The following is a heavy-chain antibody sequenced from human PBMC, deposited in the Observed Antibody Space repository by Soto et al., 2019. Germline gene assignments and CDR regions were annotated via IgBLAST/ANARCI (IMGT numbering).Heavy chain of an antibody. CDR3: ARDAVSENGQWDWFDP. Sequence: EVQLLESGGGLVQPGGSLRLSCAASGFTFSAYAMSWVRQAPGKGLEWVSSIHGGGGGTFYADSVKGRFTISRDNSRNTLFLQMNRLRADDTAVYYCARDAVSENGQWDWFDPWGLGTLVT. CDR1: GFTFSAYA. V-gene: IGHV3-23*01. J-gene: IGHJ5*02. D-gene: IGHD6-19*01. CDR2: IHGGGGGT.